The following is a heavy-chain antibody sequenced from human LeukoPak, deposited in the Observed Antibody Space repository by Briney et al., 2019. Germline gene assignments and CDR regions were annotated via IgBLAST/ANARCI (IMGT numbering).Heavy chain of an antibody. CDR3: ARRSVAFDI. V-gene: IGHV3-48*03. J-gene: IGHJ3*02. Sequence: PGGSLRLSCAASGFTFSSYEMNWVRQAPGKGLEWVSYISSSGSTIYYADSVKGRFTVSRDNAKNSLYLQMNSLRAEDTAVYYCARRSVAFDIWGQGTMVTVSS. CDR2: ISSSGSTI. CDR1: GFTFSSYE.